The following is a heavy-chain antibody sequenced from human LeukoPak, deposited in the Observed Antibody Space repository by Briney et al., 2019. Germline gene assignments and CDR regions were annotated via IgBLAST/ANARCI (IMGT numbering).Heavy chain of an antibody. J-gene: IGHJ5*02. CDR1: GFSFSSYA. Sequence: GGSLRLSCEATGFSFSSYAMSWVRQAPGEGLEWVSASSGSGDSADYADAVKGRFTISRDNSKSTLYLQMTSLRVDDTAVYYCAKRATAGGFDPWGQGTLVTVSS. CDR3: AKRATAGGFDP. D-gene: IGHD6-13*01. CDR2: SSGSGDSA. V-gene: IGHV3-23*01.